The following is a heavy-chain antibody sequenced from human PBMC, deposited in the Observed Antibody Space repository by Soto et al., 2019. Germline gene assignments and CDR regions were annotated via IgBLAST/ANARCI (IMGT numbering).Heavy chain of an antibody. J-gene: IGHJ5*02. D-gene: IGHD5-12*01. CDR2: IYYSGST. V-gene: IGHV4-59*01. CDR3: ARASDIVATIQYWFDP. CDR1: GVSISSYY. Sequence: PSETLSLTCTVSGVSISSYYWSWLRQTPGKGLEWIGYIYYSGSTNYNPSLKSRVTISVDTSKNQFSLKLSSVTAADTAVYYCARASDIVATIQYWFDPWGQGTLVTVSS.